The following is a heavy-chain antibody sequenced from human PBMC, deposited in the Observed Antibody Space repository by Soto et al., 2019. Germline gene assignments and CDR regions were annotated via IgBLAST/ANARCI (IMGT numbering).Heavy chain of an antibody. CDR3: ARHQSGYSGYGQADYYYYYGMDV. J-gene: IGHJ6*02. D-gene: IGHD5-12*01. CDR1: GYSFSSYW. Sequence: GEALKISCEGSGYSFSSYWIGWVRQMPGKGLEWMGIIYPGDSDTRYSPSFQGQVTISADKSIRTAYLQWSSLKASDTAMYYCARHQSGYSGYGQADYYYYYGMDVWGQGTTVTSP. V-gene: IGHV5-51*01. CDR2: IYPGDSDT.